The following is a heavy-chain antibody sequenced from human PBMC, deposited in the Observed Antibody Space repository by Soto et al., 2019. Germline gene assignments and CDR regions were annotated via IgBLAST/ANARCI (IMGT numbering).Heavy chain of an antibody. CDR2: LVPQFGTS. J-gene: IGHJ4*02. CDR3: ARQNRDTPMVPFDV. V-gene: IGHV1-69*01. CDR1: RGTFNRYA. Sequence: QVQLVQSGAEVKKPGSSVKVSCLASRGTFNRYAINWVRQAPGHGLEWLGALVPQFGTSNYAQKFQDRVTIVADESPNTTSMELRGLTSDDTAVYYCARQNRDTPMVPFDVWGQGTLVTVSS. D-gene: IGHD5-18*01.